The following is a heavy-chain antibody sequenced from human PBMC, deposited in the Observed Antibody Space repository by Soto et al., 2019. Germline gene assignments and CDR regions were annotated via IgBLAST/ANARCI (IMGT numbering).Heavy chain of an antibody. CDR1: GGSISSYY. CDR2: IYYSGST. J-gene: IGHJ4*02. Sequence: QVQLQESGPGLVQPSETLSLTCTVSGGSISSYYWSWIRQPPGKGLEWIGYIYYSGSTNYNPSLKSRVTIPVDTSKNQFSLKLSSVTAADTAVYYCARERPGPGQSDFDYCVQGTLVTVSS. D-gene: IGHD3-10*01. V-gene: IGHV4-59*01. CDR3: ARERPGPGQSDFDY.